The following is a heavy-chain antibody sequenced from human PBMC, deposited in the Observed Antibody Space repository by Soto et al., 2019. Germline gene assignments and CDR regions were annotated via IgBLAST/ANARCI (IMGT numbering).Heavy chain of an antibody. CDR3: AREGGDYYGSGSYIDY. CDR1: GGSISSGDYY. Sequence: QVQLQESGPGLVKPSQTLSLTCTVSGGSISSGDYYWSWIRQPPGKGLEWIGYIYYSGSTYYTPYLKIRITISVDASTAQFSLKLSSVTAAGTAVYYCAREGGDYYGSGSYIDYWGQGTLVTVSS. J-gene: IGHJ4*02. V-gene: IGHV4-30-4*01. CDR2: IYYSGST. D-gene: IGHD3-10*01.